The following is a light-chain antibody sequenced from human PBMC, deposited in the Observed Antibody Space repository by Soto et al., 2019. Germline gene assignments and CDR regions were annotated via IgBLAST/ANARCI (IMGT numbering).Light chain of an antibody. CDR1: QSVSSNY. Sequence: EIVLTQSPGTLSLSPGERATLSCRASQSVSSNYLAWYQQKPGQAPRLLIYGASSRATGITDRFSGSGSGTDLTVTISRLEPEDFAVYYCQQYGSSPGTFGGGTKVEIK. CDR2: GAS. V-gene: IGKV3-20*01. CDR3: QQYGSSPGT. J-gene: IGKJ4*01.